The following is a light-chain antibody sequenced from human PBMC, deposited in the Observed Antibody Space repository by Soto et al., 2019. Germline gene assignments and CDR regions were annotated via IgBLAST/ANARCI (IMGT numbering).Light chain of an antibody. Sequence: QSVLTQPASVSGSPGQSIAISCTGTNSNVGNYNLVSRFQQHPGKAPKLIIYEDTRRPSGVSHRFSGSKSGNTASLTISGLQAEDEAHYYCSSYAGIRTFVFGTGTKVTVL. CDR2: EDT. CDR3: SSYAGIRTFV. J-gene: IGLJ1*01. CDR1: NSNVGNYNL. V-gene: IGLV2-23*01.